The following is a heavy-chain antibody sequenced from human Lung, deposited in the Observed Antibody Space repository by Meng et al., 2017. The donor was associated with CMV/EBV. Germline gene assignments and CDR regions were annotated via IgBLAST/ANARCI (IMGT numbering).Heavy chain of an antibody. J-gene: IGHJ6*01. CDR3: ARAPIVGATRAWFYYGMDV. Sequence: LXCAVYGGSFSGYYWSWIRQPPGKGLEWIGEINHSGSTNYNPSLKSRVTISVDTSKNQFSLKLSSVTAADTAVYYCARAPIVGATRAWFYYGMDVWXQGNXVNGAS. CDR2: INHSGST. CDR1: GGSFSGYY. D-gene: IGHD1-26*01. V-gene: IGHV4-34*01.